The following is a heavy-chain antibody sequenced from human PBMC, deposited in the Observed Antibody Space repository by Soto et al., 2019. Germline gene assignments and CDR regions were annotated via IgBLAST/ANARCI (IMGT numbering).Heavy chain of an antibody. CDR1: GFSLRNTEES. V-gene: IGHV2-5*02. J-gene: IGHJ5*01. D-gene: IGHD1-20*01. CDR3: AHRRYNGNDWDCFGS. Sequence: QITLKESGPTLVKATQTLTLTCYFSGFSLRNTEESVRWIRQPPGKALGWLGIIYWDDEKRYSPSVKSRLTNPKDTYKNPDGLIMNNLDPMETGTYYCAHRRYNGNDWDCFGSGGQGTLVTVSS. CDR2: IYWDDEK.